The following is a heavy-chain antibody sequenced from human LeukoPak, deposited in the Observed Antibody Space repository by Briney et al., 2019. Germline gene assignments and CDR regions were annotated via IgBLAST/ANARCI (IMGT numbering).Heavy chain of an antibody. J-gene: IGHJ4*02. CDR3: ARPNYCSGGSCYNYFDY. D-gene: IGHD2-15*01. CDR1: GFTFSSYG. CDR2: IWYDGSNK. V-gene: IGHV3-33*01. Sequence: GGSLRLSCAASGFTFSSYGMHWVRQAPGKGLEWVAVIWYDGSNKYYADSVKGRFTISRDNSKNTLYLQMNSLRAEDTAVYYCARPNYCSGGSCYNYFDYWGQGTLVTVSS.